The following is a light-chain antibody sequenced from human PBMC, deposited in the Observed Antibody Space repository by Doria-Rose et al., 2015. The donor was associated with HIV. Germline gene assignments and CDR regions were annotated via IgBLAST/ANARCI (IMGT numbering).Light chain of an antibody. CDR3: QQYYNSPLA. CDR2: AAS. J-gene: IGKJ4*01. Sequence: MTQSPPSLSAFVGDRVIITCRASQGISNSLAWYQQKPGKTPKLLLYAASRLESGVPSRFSGSGSGTDYTLTISSLQPEDFATYYCQQYYNSPLAFGGGTKVEIK. CDR1: QGISNS. V-gene: IGKV1-NL1*01.